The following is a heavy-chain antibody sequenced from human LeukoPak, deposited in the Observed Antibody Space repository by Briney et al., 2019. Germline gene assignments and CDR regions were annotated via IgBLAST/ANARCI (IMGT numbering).Heavy chain of an antibody. Sequence: GGSLRLSCAASGFTFSNYGMHWVRQAPGKGLEWVAVVSSDGSIDYYADSLRGRFTVSRDNSKNTMFLQFNSLRPEDTAVYYCTREGMGTTFSAWFEPWGLGTLVTVSS. CDR1: GFTFSNYG. CDR2: VSSDGSID. CDR3: TREGMGTTFSAWFEP. D-gene: IGHD1-7*01. V-gene: IGHV3-30*03. J-gene: IGHJ5*02.